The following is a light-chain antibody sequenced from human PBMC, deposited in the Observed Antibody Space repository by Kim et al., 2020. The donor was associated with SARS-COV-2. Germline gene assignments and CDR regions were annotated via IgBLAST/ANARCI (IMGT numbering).Light chain of an antibody. CDR3: QQYGSSPET. Sequence: LSPGERATLSCRASQSFTSSYLAWYQQKPGQAPRLLIYGASSRATGIPDRFSGSGSGTDFTLTISRLEPEDFAVYYCQQYGSSPETFGQGTKLEI. V-gene: IGKV3-20*01. CDR2: GAS. CDR1: QSFTSSY. J-gene: IGKJ1*01.